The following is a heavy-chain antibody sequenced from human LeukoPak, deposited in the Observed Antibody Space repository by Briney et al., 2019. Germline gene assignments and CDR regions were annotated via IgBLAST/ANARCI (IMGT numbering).Heavy chain of an antibody. Sequence: GGSLRLSCEVSGVTFSNYWMSWVRQAPGKGLEWVSLIIWNGDRTYYADSVKGRFTISRDNSKNSLYLQMKSLRTEDTALYYCVRDHHVQMVRGVHFDYWGQGTLVTVSS. D-gene: IGHD3-10*01. CDR1: GVTFSNYW. CDR3: VRDHHVQMVRGVHFDY. V-gene: IGHV3-43*01. CDR2: IIWNGDRT. J-gene: IGHJ4*02.